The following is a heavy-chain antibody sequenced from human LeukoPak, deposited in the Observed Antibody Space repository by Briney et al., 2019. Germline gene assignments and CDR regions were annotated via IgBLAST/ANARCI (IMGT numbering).Heavy chain of an antibody. V-gene: IGHV1-69*04. CDR2: IIPILGIA. D-gene: IGHD1-1*01. CDR1: GGTFSSYA. J-gene: IGHJ3*02. CDR3: ARGLGTGLGAFDI. Sequence: GASVKVSCKASGGTFSSYAISWVQQAPGQGLEWMGRIIPILGIANYAQKFQGRVTITADKSTSTAYMELSSLRSEDTAVYYCARGLGTGLGAFDIWGQGTIVTVSS.